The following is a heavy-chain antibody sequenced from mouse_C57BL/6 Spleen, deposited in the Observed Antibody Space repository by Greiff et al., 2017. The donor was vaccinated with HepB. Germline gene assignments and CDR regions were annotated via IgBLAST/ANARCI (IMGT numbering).Heavy chain of an antibody. Sequence: VQLKQSGPELVKPGASVKISCKASGYSFTDYNMNWVKQSNGKSLEWIGVINPNYGTTSYNQKFKGKATLTVDQSSSTAYMQLNSLTSEDSAVYYCARSGYYGSSDAMDYWGQGTSVTVSS. J-gene: IGHJ4*01. CDR3: ARSGYYGSSDAMDY. CDR2: INPNYGTT. D-gene: IGHD1-1*01. V-gene: IGHV1-39*01. CDR1: GYSFTDYN.